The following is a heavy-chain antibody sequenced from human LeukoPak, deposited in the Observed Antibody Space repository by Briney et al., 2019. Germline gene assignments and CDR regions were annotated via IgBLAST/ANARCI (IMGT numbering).Heavy chain of an antibody. CDR2: IYHSGTI. J-gene: IGHJ4*02. Sequence: SKTLSLTCAVSGYSISSDYCWGWIRQPPGKGLEWIVSIYHSGTILYNPSLKNRVTISVDTSKKHFSLKLTSVTAADTAVYYCATQRTWIQLWGRDFFEYWGQGALVTVSS. CDR1: GYSISSDYC. D-gene: IGHD5-18*01. CDR3: ATQRTWIQLWGRDFFEY. V-gene: IGHV4-38-2*01.